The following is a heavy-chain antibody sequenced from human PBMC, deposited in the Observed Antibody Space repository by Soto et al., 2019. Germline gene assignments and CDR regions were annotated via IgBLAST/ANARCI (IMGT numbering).Heavy chain of an antibody. J-gene: IGHJ4*02. D-gene: IGHD1-26*01. CDR3: ARDSTGGSYDYYFDY. V-gene: IGHV1-69*13. Sequence: SVKVACNASGGTFRSYAISWVRQAPGQGLEWMGGIIPIFGTANYAQKFQGRVTITADESTSTAYMELNSLRAEETAVYYCARDSTGGSYDYYFDYWAQGTLVTVSS. CDR1: GGTFRSYA. CDR2: IIPIFGTA.